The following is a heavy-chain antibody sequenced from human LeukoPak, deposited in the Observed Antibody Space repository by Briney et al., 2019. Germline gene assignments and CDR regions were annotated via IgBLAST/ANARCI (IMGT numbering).Heavy chain of an antibody. J-gene: IGHJ4*02. Sequence: PGGSLRLSYAASGFSFSDYYMSWIRQAPGKGLEWVSLINSLSPRGTSYGDSVKGRFTTSRDDAANSLFLQMNSLKIEDTAIYYCAGHARGSYLVHWGQGILVTVST. CDR2: INSLSPRGT. D-gene: IGHD6-6*01. V-gene: IGHV3-11*01. CDR3: AGHARGSYLVH. CDR1: GFSFSDYY.